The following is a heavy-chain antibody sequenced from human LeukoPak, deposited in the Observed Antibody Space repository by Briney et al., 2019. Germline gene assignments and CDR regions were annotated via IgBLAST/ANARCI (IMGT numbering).Heavy chain of an antibody. D-gene: IGHD3-22*01. CDR2: VNAKGDVT. J-gene: IGHJ4*02. Sequence: PGGSLRLSCSASGFAFRNYGMAWVRQAPGKGLDFVSAVNAKGDVTFYADSVKGRFTISRDNAKNSLYLQMNSLRDEDTAVYYCARGSIYYDTCHYWGQGTLVTVSS. CDR1: GFAFRNYG. CDR3: ARGSIYYDTCHY. V-gene: IGHV3-23*01.